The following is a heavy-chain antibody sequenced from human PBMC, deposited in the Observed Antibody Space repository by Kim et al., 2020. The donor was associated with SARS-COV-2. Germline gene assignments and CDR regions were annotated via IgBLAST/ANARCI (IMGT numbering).Heavy chain of an antibody. V-gene: IGHV3-11*06. CDR1: GFTSSDYY. CDR3: ARRCSSTSCHGFYYYYGMDV. CDR2: ISSSSSYT. Sequence: GGSLRLSCAASGFTSSDYYMSWIRQAPGKGPEWVSYISSSSSYTNYADSVTGRFTISRDNAKNSLYLQMNSLRAEDTAVYYCARRCSSTSCHGFYYYYGMDVWGQGTTVTVSS. J-gene: IGHJ6*02. D-gene: IGHD2-2*01.